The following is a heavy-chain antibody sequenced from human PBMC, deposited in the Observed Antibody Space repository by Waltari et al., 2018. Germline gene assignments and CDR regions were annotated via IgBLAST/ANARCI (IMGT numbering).Heavy chain of an antibody. CDR3: AKEKYDSSGPLDY. V-gene: IGHV3-30*02. D-gene: IGHD3-22*01. CDR1: GFPFSSYG. CDR2: IRYDGSNK. Sequence: QVQLVESGGGVVQPGGSLRLSCAASGFPFSSYGMHWCRQAPGKGLEWVAFIRYDGSNKYYADSVKGRFTISRDNSKNTLYLQMNGLRAEDTAVYYCAKEKYDSSGPLDYWGQGTLVTVSS. J-gene: IGHJ4*02.